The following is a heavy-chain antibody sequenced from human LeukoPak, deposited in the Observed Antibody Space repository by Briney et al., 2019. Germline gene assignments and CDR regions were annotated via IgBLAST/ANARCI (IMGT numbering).Heavy chain of an antibody. CDR1: GFTFSSYA. V-gene: IGHV3-30*04. Sequence: PGGSLRLSCAASGFTFSSYAMHWVRQAPGKGLEWVAVISYDGSNKYYADSVKGRYTISRDNSKNTLYLQMNSLRAEDTAVYYCARGLYDFWSAANSGVGYWGQGTLVTVSS. J-gene: IGHJ4*02. CDR2: ISYDGSNK. D-gene: IGHD3-3*01. CDR3: ARGLYDFWSAANSGVGY.